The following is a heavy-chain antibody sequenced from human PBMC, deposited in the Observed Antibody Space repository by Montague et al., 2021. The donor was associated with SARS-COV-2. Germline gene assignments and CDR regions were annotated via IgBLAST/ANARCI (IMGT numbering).Heavy chain of an antibody. CDR3: AGVPLMRVHWFPDL. D-gene: IGHD2-8*01. V-gene: IGHV4-59*13. CDR2: ISYSGTT. Sequence: SETLSLTCSVSGASITSYYCTWMQQPPGKTLEWIGYISYSGTTTYNPSLESRLTISRDTSKNQFSLSLASVTAADTALYYCAGVPLMRVHWFPDLWGRGTLVSVSS. J-gene: IGHJ2*01. CDR1: GASITSYY.